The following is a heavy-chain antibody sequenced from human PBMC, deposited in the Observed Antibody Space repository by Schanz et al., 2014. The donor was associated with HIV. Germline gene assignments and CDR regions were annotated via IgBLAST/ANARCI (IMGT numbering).Heavy chain of an antibody. V-gene: IGHV1-2*02. D-gene: IGHD6-6*01. J-gene: IGHJ5*02. CDR1: GYTFSGYY. Sequence: QVHLVQSGAEVKKPGASVKVSCKASGYTFSGYYIHWVRQAPGQGLEWMGWMNPNSGVTEDAQKFQGRVTMTRDTSISTAYMEVSRLRSDDTAVYYCARARAKIEGRPVGNWFDPWGQGTLVTVSS. CDR2: MNPNSGVT. CDR3: ARARAKIEGRPVGNWFDP.